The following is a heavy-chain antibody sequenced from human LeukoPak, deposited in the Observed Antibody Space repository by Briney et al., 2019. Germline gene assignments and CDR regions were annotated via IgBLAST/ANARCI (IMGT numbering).Heavy chain of an antibody. D-gene: IGHD3-10*01. V-gene: IGHV3-21*01. CDR3: ARGRSITLLRGVAMSDGFDI. CDR2: IDTTANYI. Sequence: GGSLRLSCAASGFTLSTYGMNWVRQAPGKGLEWVSFIDTTANYIYYGESMKGRFTISRDNAKKSVHLQMNGLRADDTAVYYCARGRSITLLRGVAMSDGFDIWGQGTMVTVSS. CDR1: GFTLSTYG. J-gene: IGHJ3*02.